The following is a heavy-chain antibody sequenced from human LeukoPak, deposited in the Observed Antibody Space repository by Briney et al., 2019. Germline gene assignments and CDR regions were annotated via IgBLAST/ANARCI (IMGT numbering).Heavy chain of an antibody. Sequence: GGSLRLSCEASGFTFSSYWMSWVRQAPGKGLEWVANINQGGSDKHYVDSRFTISRDNANNSLYLQMNSLRAEDTAVYYCVRESRSGSYSDYWGQGTLVTVSS. V-gene: IGHV3-7*01. J-gene: IGHJ4*02. CDR1: GFTFSSYW. CDR3: VRESRSGSYSDY. CDR2: INQGGSDK. D-gene: IGHD1-26*01.